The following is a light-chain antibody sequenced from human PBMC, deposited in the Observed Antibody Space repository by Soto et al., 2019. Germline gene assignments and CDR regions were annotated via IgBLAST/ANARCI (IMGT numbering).Light chain of an antibody. J-gene: IGKJ1*01. V-gene: IGKV3-11*01. CDR1: QSVGSS. CDR2: DSS. CDR3: QHFGDSRWT. Sequence: EIVLTQSPSTLSLSPGERAPLSCRASQSVGSSLAWYQQKPGQAPRLLINDSSNRATGIPARFSGSGSGTDFTLTISSLEPEDFAMYHCQHFGDSRWTFGQGTKVDIK.